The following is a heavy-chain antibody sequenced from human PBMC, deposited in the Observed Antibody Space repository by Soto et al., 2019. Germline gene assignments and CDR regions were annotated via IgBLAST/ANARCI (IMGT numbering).Heavy chain of an antibody. CDR1: GGTFSSYA. CDR3: AGKGFDSGSHDY. Sequence: SVKVSCKASGGTFSSYAISWVRQAPGQGLEWMGGIIPIFGTANYAQKFQGRVTITADESTSTAYMELSSLRSEDTAVYYCAGKGFDSGSHDYWGQGTLVTVSS. J-gene: IGHJ4*02. CDR2: IIPIFGTA. D-gene: IGHD3-9*01. V-gene: IGHV1-69*13.